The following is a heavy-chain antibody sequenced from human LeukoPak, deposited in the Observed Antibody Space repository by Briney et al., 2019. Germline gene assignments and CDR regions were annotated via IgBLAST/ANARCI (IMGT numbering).Heavy chain of an antibody. Sequence: TGGSLRLSCAASGFTFSSYSMNWVRQAPGKGLEWVSSITSGSNYIYYADSVKGRFTISRDNAKNSLYLQMNSLRAEDTAVYYCDGDSGSYYLGYWGQGTLVTVSS. CDR2: ITSGSNYI. CDR1: GFTFSSYS. J-gene: IGHJ4*02. CDR3: DGDSGSYYLGY. D-gene: IGHD1-26*01. V-gene: IGHV3-21*04.